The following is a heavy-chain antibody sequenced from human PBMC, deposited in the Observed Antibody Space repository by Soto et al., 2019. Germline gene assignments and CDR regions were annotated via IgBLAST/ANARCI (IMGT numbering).Heavy chain of an antibody. D-gene: IGHD6-19*01. Sequence: ASVKVSCKASGYTFTGYYMHWVRQAPGQGLEWMGWINPNSGGTNYAQKFQGWVTMTRDTSISTAYMELSRLRSDDTAVYYCARAAYSSGWYAGYYYYGMDVWGQGNTVTVSS. CDR3: ARAAYSSGWYAGYYYYGMDV. CDR1: GYTFTGYY. V-gene: IGHV1-2*04. J-gene: IGHJ6*02. CDR2: INPNSGGT.